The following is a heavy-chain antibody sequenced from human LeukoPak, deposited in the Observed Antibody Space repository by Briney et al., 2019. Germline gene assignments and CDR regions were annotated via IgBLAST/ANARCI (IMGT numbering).Heavy chain of an antibody. J-gene: IGHJ3*02. D-gene: IGHD2/OR15-2a*01. CDR2: IYYSGST. V-gene: IGHV4-59*12. CDR1: GGSISTYY. CDR3: ARDRCNSSSCASRGAFDI. Sequence: SETLSLTCTVSGGSISTYYWSWIRQPPGKGLEWIGYIYYSGSTNYNPSLKSRVTISVDTSKNQFSLKLSSVAAADTAVYYCARDRCNSSSCASRGAFDIWGQGTMVTVSS.